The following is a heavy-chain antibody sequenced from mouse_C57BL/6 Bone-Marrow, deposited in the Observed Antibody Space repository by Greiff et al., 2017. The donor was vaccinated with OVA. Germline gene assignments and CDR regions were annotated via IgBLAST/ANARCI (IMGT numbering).Heavy chain of an antibody. CDR2: ISNGGGST. CDR3: ASRDYCSSSFARDV. J-gene: IGHJ1*03. D-gene: IGHD1-1*01. Sequence: EVQLVESGGGLVQPGGSLTLSCAASGFTFSDYYMSWVRQTPEQRLEWVAYISNGGGSTYSTDTVQGRFTISRENAKHPLYLQMSRLKTEVTAMYYCASRDYCSSSFARDVGDTGTTVTVSS. CDR1: GFTFSDYY. V-gene: IGHV5-12*01.